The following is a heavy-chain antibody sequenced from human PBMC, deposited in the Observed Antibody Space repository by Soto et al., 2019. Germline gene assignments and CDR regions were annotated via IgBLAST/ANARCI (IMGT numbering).Heavy chain of an antibody. D-gene: IGHD3-9*01. CDR2: IRSNTFGGTT. Sequence: PGGSLRLSCTASGFTFGDYAMGWFRQAPGRGLEWIGFIRSNTFGGTTVYAASVKGRFSISRDDSKSVAYLQMNSLKTEDTAMYYCTRDSDFLTGYYSPNSFDYWGQGALVTVSS. J-gene: IGHJ4*02. V-gene: IGHV3-49*03. CDR3: TRDSDFLTGYYSPNSFDY. CDR1: GFTFGDYA.